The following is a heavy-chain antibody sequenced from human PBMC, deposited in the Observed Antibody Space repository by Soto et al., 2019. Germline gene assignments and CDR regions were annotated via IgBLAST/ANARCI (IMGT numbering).Heavy chain of an antibody. CDR1: GDTFNFYT. Sequence: GASVKVSCKASGDTFNFYTINWVRQAPGLGLEWMGRFNPILSFSNSALKFQGRVTLTADKSTSTAYMVLSSLRSEDTAMYYCASSDVDTEVGFDYWGQGTLVTVSS. CDR3: ASSDVDTEVGFDY. CDR2: FNPILSFS. D-gene: IGHD5-18*01. J-gene: IGHJ4*02. V-gene: IGHV1-69*02.